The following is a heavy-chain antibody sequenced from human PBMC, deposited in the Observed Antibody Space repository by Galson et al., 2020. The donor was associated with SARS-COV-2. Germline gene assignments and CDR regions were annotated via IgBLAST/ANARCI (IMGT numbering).Heavy chain of an antibody. CDR3: ARAGGWDYYFDY. J-gene: IGHJ4*02. Sequence: SETLSPTCTVSGGSLSNYYWTWIRQSAGKGLEWIGRVYTSGGTNYNPSLKSRVIMSVDTSKNQFSLKLNSVTAADTAVYYCARAGGWDYYFDYWGQGTLVTVSS. CDR2: VYTSGGT. D-gene: IGHD3-10*01. CDR1: GGSLSNYY. V-gene: IGHV4-4*07.